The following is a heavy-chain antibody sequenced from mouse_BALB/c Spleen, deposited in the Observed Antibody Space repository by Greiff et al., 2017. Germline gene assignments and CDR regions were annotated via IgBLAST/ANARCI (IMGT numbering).Heavy chain of an antibody. Sequence: QVKLQQSGAELVKPGASVKLSCKASGYTFTSYYMYWVKQRPGQGLEWIGEINPSNGGTNFNEKFKSKATLTVDKSSSTAYMQLSSLTSEDSAVYYCTRSKYPLYYAMDYWGQGTSVTVSS. CDR1: GYTFTSYY. CDR2: INPSNGGT. D-gene: IGHD5-1*01. V-gene: IGHV1S81*02. CDR3: TRSKYPLYYAMDY. J-gene: IGHJ4*01.